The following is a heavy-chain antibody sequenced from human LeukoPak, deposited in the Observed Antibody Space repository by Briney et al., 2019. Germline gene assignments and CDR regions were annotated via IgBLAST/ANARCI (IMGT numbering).Heavy chain of an antibody. V-gene: IGHV3-7*01. Sequence: GGSLRLSCAASGFTSSSYWMSWVRHAPGKGLEWVANIKPDGSEKYYVDSVKGRFTISRDNADNSLYLQMDSLRAEDTAMYYCARLMYYFDSWGQGTLVTVSS. CDR3: ARLMYYFDS. CDR1: GFTSSSYW. D-gene: IGHD2-8*01. J-gene: IGHJ4*02. CDR2: IKPDGSEK.